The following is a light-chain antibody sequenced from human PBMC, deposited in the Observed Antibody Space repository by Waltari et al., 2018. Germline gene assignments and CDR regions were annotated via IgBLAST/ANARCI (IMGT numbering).Light chain of an antibody. J-gene: IGKJ1*01. Sequence: DIRKTQSPSSVSASVGDRVTITCRASQDIRTWLACYQQKPGKAPRLLIYHASGLQSGVASRFSGSGSGTDFTLTISSLQPEDFATYSCQQSGTFPPTFGPGTKVEI. V-gene: IGKV1-12*01. CDR3: QQSGTFPPT. CDR2: HAS. CDR1: QDIRTW.